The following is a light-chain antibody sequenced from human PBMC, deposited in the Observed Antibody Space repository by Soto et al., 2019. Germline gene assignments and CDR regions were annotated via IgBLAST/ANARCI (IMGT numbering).Light chain of an antibody. J-gene: IGKJ4*01. CDR2: AAS. V-gene: IGKV1-27*01. CDR3: QKCKVAPFT. CDR1: QDIGNF. Sequence: EIRMSESPSSLPAFLGDRVTMSGLASQDIGNFLAWYQQKPGKVPKLLIYAASTLQSGVPSRFSGSGSGTDFTLTISSLQPEAVPTYYCQKCKVAPFTSGGGTKVDIK.